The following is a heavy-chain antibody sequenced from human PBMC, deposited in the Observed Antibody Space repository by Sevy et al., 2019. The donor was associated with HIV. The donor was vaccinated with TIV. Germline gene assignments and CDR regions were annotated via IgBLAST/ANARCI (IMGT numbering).Heavy chain of an antibody. CDR2: IWYDESNK. CDR3: AKEDSNGVCYSS. V-gene: IGHV3-33*03. J-gene: IGHJ5*02. D-gene: IGHD2-21*01. Sequence: GGSLRLSCAASGFTFSSYGMHWVRQAPGKGLEWVAGIWYDESNKYYADSVKGRFSISRDNAKNSLFLQMNSLRADDTAIYYCAKEDSNGVCYSSWGQGTLVTVSS. CDR1: GFTFSSYG.